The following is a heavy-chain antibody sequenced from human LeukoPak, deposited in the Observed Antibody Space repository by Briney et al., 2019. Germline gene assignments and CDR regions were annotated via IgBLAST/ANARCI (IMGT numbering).Heavy chain of an antibody. CDR1: GYTFTGYY. V-gene: IGHV1-2*02. CDR2: INPNSGGT. J-gene: IGHJ3*02. Sequence: ASVKVSRKASGYTFTGYYMHWVRQAPGQGLEWMGWINPNSGGTNYAQKFQGRVTMTRDTSISTAYMELSRLRSDDTAVYYCARGSLLWFGSKRGAFDIWGQGTMVAVSS. D-gene: IGHD3-10*01. CDR3: ARGSLLWFGSKRGAFDI.